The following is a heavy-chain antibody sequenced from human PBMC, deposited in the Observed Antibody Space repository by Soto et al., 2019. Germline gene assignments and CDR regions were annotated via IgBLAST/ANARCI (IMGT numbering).Heavy chain of an antibody. V-gene: IGHV3-23*01. D-gene: IGHD3-3*01. J-gene: IGHJ4*02. CDR2: ISGSGGST. CDR3: AKGVTIFGGPGDY. CDR1: GFTFSSYA. Sequence: EVQLLESGGGLVQPGGSLRLSCAASGFTFSSYAMSWVRQAPGKGLEWVSAISGSGGSTYYADSVKGRFTISRDNTKNTLYLQMNSLRAEDTAVYYCAKGVTIFGGPGDYWGQGTLVTVSS.